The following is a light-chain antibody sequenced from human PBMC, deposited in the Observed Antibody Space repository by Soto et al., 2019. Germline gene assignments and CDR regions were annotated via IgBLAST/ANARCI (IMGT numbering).Light chain of an antibody. V-gene: IGKV1-39*01. CDR3: QQSYTTPLT. Sequence: DVQVTQSPSSLSASVGDRVTITCRASQNINNYLNWYQQKPGKAPKLLISVESNLQSGVPSRFSGRGSGTEFTLTISSLQPEDFATYYCQQSYTTPLTFGGGTMVEI. CDR2: VES. CDR1: QNINNY. J-gene: IGKJ4*01.